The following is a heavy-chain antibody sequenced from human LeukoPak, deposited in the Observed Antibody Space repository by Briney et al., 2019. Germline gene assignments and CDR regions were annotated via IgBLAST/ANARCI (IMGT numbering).Heavy chain of an antibody. J-gene: IGHJ6*02. CDR3: ARDQVTGANWWPFDYYGMDV. D-gene: IGHD2-8*02. CDR1: GYTFTGYY. CDR2: INPNSGGT. V-gene: IGHV1-2*02. Sequence: ASVKVSCKASGYTFTGYYMHWVRQAPGQGLEWMGWINPNSGGTNYAQKFQGRVTMTRDTSISTAYMELSRLRSDDTAVYYCARDQVTGANWWPFDYYGMDVWGQGTTVTVSS.